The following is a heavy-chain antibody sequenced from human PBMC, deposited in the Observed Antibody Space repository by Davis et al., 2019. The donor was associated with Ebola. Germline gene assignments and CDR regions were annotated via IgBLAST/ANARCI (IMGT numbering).Heavy chain of an antibody. CDR3: ARAGRSSSSQTHYYYYGMDV. CDR2: INPSGGST. J-gene: IGHJ6*02. V-gene: IGHV1-46*01. Sequence: AASVKVSCKASGYTFTSYYMHWVRQAPGQGLEWMGIINPSGGSTSYAQKFQGRVTMTRDTSTSTVYMELSSLRSEDTAVYYCARAGRSSSSQTHYYYYGMDVWGQGTTVTVSS. CDR1: GYTFTSYY. D-gene: IGHD6-6*01.